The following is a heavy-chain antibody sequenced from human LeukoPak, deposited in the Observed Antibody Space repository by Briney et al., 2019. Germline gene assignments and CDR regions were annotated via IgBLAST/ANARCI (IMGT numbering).Heavy chain of an antibody. V-gene: IGHV1-2*02. CDR1: GYTFTGYH. CDR3: ARERIVGANLNY. CDR2: INPNSHGT. J-gene: IGHJ4*02. Sequence: ASVKVSCKASGYTFTGYHIHWVRQAPGHGLEWMGWINPNSHGTDYAQNFQGRVTMTTDTSISTAYMEMSRLRSDDTAVYYCARERIVGANLNYWGQGTLVTVSS. D-gene: IGHD1-26*01.